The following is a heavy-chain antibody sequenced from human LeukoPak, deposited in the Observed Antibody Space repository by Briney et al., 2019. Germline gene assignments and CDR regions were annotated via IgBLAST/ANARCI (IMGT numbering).Heavy chain of an antibody. D-gene: IGHD1-7*01. CDR1: GFTFSNYW. V-gene: IGHV3-7*01. Sequence: GGSLRLSCEASGFTFSNYWMSWVRQAPGKGLEWVANIKEEGSEKYHVDSVMGRFTISTDNAKNSLYLQMNSLRVEDTAVYYCARDKELGSQRGSSFDYWGQGTLLTVSS. CDR2: IKEEGSEK. CDR3: ARDKELGSQRGSSFDY. J-gene: IGHJ4*02.